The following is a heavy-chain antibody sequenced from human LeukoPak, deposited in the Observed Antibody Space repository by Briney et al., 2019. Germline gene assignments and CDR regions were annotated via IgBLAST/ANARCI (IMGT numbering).Heavy chain of an antibody. D-gene: IGHD2-2*02. CDR3: ANTILTGAL. J-gene: IGHJ4*02. CDR2: ISSSSSHI. CDR1: GFTLSSYS. Sequence: PGGSLRLSCAVSGFTLSSYSMNWVSQAPGKGLEWVSSISSSSSHIYYADLVKGRFTISRDNTKNSLYLQMNSLRAEDTAVYYCANTILTGALWGQGTLVTVSS. V-gene: IGHV3-21*01.